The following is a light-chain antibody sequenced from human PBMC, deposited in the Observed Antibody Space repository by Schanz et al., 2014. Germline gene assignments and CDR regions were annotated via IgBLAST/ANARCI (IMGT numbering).Light chain of an antibody. CDR3: QQRSNWPPEST. Sequence: IVMTQSPGTLSLSPGERATLSCRASQSVSTTHLAWYQQKPGQAPRLLIYGASTRATDIPARFSGSGSETEFTLTISSLEPEDFAVYYCQQRSNWPPESTFGGGTKVEIK. CDR2: GAS. J-gene: IGKJ4*01. V-gene: IGKV3-11*01. CDR1: QSVSTTH.